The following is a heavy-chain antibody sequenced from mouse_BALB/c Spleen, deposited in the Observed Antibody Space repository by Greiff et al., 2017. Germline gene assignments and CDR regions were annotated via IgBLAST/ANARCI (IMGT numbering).Heavy chain of an antibody. V-gene: IGHV2-9*02. CDR3: AREKKGTGTSYFDY. CDR1: GFSLTSYG. D-gene: IGHD4-1*01. Sequence: VKLQESGPGLVAPSQSLSITCTVSGFSLTSYGVHWVRQPPGKGLEWLGVIWAGGSTNYNSALMSRLSISKDNSKSQVFLKMNSLQTDDTAMYYCAREKKGTGTSYFDYWGQGTTLTVSS. CDR2: IWAGGST. J-gene: IGHJ2*01.